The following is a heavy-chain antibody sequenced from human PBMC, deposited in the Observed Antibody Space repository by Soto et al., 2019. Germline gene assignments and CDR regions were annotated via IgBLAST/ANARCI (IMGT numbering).Heavy chain of an antibody. Sequence: EVQLVESGGGLVKPWGSLRLSCAASGFTFSNYSLNWVRQAPGKGLEWVSVISSRSNHIYYADSVRGRFTISRDNAKNSLYLQMNSLRAEDTAVYYCAKDRGRGSPVSGGMDVWGQGTTVTVSS. V-gene: IGHV3-21*02. J-gene: IGHJ6*02. CDR3: AKDRGRGSPVSGGMDV. CDR1: GFTFSNYS. D-gene: IGHD3-10*01. CDR2: ISSRSNHI.